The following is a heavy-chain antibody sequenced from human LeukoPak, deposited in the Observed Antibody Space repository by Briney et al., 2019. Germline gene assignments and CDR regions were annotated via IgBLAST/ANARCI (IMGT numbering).Heavy chain of an antibody. CDR2: ISDSGDTT. V-gene: IGHV3-23*01. CDR3: AKDARRSDGWYFFDH. Sequence: PGGSLRLSCAASGFAFSSQAMGWVRQAPGKGLEWVSVISDSGDTTYYADSVKGRFTISRDNPKNTLYLQLNSLRAEDTAIYYCAKDARRSDGWYFFDHWGQGALVTVSS. D-gene: IGHD6-19*01. J-gene: IGHJ4*02. CDR1: GFAFSSQA.